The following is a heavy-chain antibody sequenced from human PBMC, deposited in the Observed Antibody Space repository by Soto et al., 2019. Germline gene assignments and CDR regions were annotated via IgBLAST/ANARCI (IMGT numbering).Heavy chain of an antibody. CDR1: GYTFTSYG. D-gene: IGHD2-15*01. J-gene: IGHJ6*02. V-gene: IGHV1-18*01. CDR2: ISAYNGNT. CDR3: ASPVLAAAKDYYYYGMDV. Sequence: QVQLVQSGAEVKKPGASVKVSCKASGYTFTSYGISWVRQAPGQGLEWMGWISAYNGNTNYAQKLQGRVTMTKDTSTSTAYMELRSLRSDDTAVYYCASPVLAAAKDYYYYGMDVWGQGTTVTVSS.